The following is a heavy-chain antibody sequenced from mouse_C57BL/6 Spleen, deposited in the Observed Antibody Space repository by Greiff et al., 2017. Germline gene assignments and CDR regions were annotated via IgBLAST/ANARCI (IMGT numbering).Heavy chain of an antibody. CDR3: ARSGQLRLHAMDY. CDR2: IDPSDSYT. J-gene: IGHJ4*01. V-gene: IGHV1-59*01. CDR1: GYNFTSYW. D-gene: IGHD3-2*02. Sequence: QVQLQQPGAELVRPGTSVKLSCKASGYNFTSYWMHWVKQRPGQGLEWIGVIDPSDSYTNYNQKFKGKATLTVDTSSSTAYMQLSSLTSEDSAVYDCARSGQLRLHAMDYWGQGTSVTVSS.